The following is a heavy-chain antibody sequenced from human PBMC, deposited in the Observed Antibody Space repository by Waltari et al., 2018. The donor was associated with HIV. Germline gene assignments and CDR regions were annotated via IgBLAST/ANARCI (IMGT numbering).Heavy chain of an antibody. J-gene: IGHJ3*01. Sequence: EVKLWGSGGGLVKPGEPLGLPCEASRFPFSNAGWIWVRQAPGKGLELVARIRSESDGATTDYAAPVKDRFTISRDDSKNMLYLEMNSLKTEDTAVYYCTTIFEVLAAIRPGGLWGQGTMVTVSS. CDR2: IRSESDGATT. D-gene: IGHD2-21*02. V-gene: IGHV3-15*01. CDR3: TTIFEVLAAIRPGGL. CDR1: RFPFSNAG.